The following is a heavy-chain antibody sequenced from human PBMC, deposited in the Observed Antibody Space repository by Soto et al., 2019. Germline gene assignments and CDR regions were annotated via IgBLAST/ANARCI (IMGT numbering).Heavy chain of an antibody. CDR2: IYSSGNT. J-gene: IGHJ5*02. D-gene: IGHD3-3*01. Sequence: PSESLSITGSVPVGTISGYYWTWIRQPAGKGLEWIGRIYSSGNTKYNPSLQSRVTMSLDTSNNQLSLRLTSVTAADTAVYYCARGQRFSDWFDPWGQGTLVTVSS. CDR3: ARGQRFSDWFDP. V-gene: IGHV4-4*07. CDR1: VGTISGYY.